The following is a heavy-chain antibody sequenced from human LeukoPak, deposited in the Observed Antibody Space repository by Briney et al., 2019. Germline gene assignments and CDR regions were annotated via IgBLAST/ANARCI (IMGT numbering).Heavy chain of an antibody. CDR3: ARERTYYYGSGSYYNVNEFDP. V-gene: IGHV1-2*06. Sequence: ASVKVSCKASGYTFTGYYMHWVRQAPGQGLEWMGRINPNSGGTNYAQKFQGRVTMTRDTSISTACMELSRLRSDDTAVYYCARERTYYYGSGSYYNVNEFDPWGQGTLVTVSS. J-gene: IGHJ5*02. CDR1: GYTFTGYY. D-gene: IGHD3-10*01. CDR2: INPNSGGT.